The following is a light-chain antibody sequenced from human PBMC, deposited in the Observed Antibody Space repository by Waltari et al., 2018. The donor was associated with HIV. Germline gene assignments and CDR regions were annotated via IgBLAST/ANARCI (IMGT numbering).Light chain of an antibody. V-gene: IGLV8-61*01. J-gene: IGLJ3*02. CDR1: SGSVSTSYY. CDR2: STN. CDR3: VLFMGNGIWV. Sequence: QTVVTQEPSFSVSPGGTVTLTCGLSSGSVSTSYYPSWYQQTPGQVPRTLIYSTNTRSSGVPDRFAGSILGNKAALTITGAQADDESDYYCVLFMGNGIWVFGGGTKLTV.